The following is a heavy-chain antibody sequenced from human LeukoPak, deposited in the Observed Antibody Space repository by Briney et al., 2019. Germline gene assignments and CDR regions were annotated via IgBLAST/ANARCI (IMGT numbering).Heavy chain of an antibody. V-gene: IGHV1-2*02. J-gene: IGHJ4*02. D-gene: IGHD5-18*01. CDR1: GYTFTFYY. CDR3: AIIPARYSYGSAIDY. Sequence: ASVTVSCKSSGYTFTFYYIHLVRHAPGQGLEWMGWINPNSGGTNYAQKFRGRVTMTRDTSISTAYMELSRLRSDDTAVYYCAIIPARYSYGSAIDYWGQGTLVTVSS. CDR2: INPNSGGT.